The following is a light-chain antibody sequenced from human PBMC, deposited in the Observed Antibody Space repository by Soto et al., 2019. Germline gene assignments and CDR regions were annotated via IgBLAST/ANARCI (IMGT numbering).Light chain of an antibody. CDR2: GAS. CDR1: QGLRNA. CDR3: LEDYNHPYT. V-gene: IGKV1-6*01. Sequence: AIQMTQSPSSLSASVGDRVTITCRASQGLRNALGWYQQKPGKAPKLLIYGASSLQSGVPSWFAGSGSGTDFSLTISSLQPDDFATYYWLEDYNHPYTFGQGTKLEIK. J-gene: IGKJ2*01.